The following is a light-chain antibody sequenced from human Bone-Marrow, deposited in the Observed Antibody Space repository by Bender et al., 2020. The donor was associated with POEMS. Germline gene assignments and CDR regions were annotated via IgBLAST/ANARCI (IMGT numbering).Light chain of an antibody. V-gene: IGLV2-14*03. Sequence: QSALTQPRSVSGSPGQSITISCTGTSSDVGGYNYVSWYQQHPGKAPKLILYDVTNRPSRVSNRFSGSKSGNTASLTISGLQAEDEADYYCSSYTSSITPYVFGTGTKVTVL. CDR1: SSDVGGYNY. J-gene: IGLJ1*01. CDR3: SSYTSSITPYV. CDR2: DVT.